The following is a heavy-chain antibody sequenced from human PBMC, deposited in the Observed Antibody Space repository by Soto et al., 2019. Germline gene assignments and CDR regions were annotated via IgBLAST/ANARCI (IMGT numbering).Heavy chain of an antibody. CDR1: GYTFTSYD. Sequence: QVQLVQSGAEVKTPGASVKVSCKASGYTFTSYDINWVRQATGQGLEWMGWMNPNSGNTGYAQKFQGRGTMTRNTSLSTAYMELSILRSEDTAVYYCARGITIFVVVPGWGQGTLVTVSS. CDR3: ARGITIFVVVPG. CDR2: MNPNSGNT. J-gene: IGHJ4*02. D-gene: IGHD3-3*01. V-gene: IGHV1-8*01.